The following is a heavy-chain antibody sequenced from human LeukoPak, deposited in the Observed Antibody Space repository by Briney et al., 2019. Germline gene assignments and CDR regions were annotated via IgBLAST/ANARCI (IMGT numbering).Heavy chain of an antibody. CDR2: INHSGST. CDR3: ARGFYYFDY. J-gene: IGHJ4*02. CDR1: GGSFSGYY. Sequence: PSKTLSLTCAVYGGSFSGYYWSWIRQPPGKGLEWIGEINHSGSTNYNPSLKSRVTISVDTSKNQFSLKLSSVTAADTAVYYCARGFYYFDYWGQGTLVTVSS. V-gene: IGHV4-34*01.